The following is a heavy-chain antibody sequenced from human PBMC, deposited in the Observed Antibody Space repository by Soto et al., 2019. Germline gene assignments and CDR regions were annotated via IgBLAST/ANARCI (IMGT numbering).Heavy chain of an antibody. Sequence: GGSLRLSCAASGFTFSAYSVNWVRQAPGKGLEWVSYISSGSKTIYYAESVKGRFTVSRDNARNSQYLQMNSLRDEDTAVYYCVREDILGVRSFDYWGQGTLVTVSS. J-gene: IGHJ4*02. CDR1: GFTFSAYS. CDR3: VREDILGVRSFDY. V-gene: IGHV3-48*02. D-gene: IGHD3-9*01. CDR2: ISSGSKTI.